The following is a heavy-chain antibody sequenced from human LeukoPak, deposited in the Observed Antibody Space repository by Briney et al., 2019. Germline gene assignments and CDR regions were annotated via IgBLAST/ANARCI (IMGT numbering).Heavy chain of an antibody. CDR1: GLTFSSYA. CDR3: AREMATIYFDF. CDR2: IWYDGSNK. D-gene: IGHD5-24*01. J-gene: IGHJ4*02. Sequence: GGSLRLSCAASGLTFSSYAMHWVRQAPGKGPEWVAAIWYDGSNKYYADSVKGRFTISRDNSKNTLYLQMNSLRAEDTALYYCAREMATIYFDFWRQGTLVTVSS. V-gene: IGHV3-33*08.